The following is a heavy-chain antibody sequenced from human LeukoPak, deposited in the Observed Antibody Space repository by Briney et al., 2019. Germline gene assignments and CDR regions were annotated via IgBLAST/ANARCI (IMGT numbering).Heavy chain of an antibody. CDR2: INPNSGGT. V-gene: IGHV1-2*04. J-gene: IGHJ6*02. D-gene: IGHD1-26*01. Sequence: GASVKVSCKASGYTFTSYGISWVRQAPGQGLEWMGWINPNSGGTNYAQKFQGWVTMTRDTSISTAHMELSRLRSDDTAVYYCARDVGATSYYYYYYGMDVWGQGTTVTVSS. CDR3: ARDVGATSYYYYYYGMDV. CDR1: GYTFTSYG.